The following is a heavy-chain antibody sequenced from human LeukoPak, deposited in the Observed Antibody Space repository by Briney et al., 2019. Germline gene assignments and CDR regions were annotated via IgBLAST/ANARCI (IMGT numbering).Heavy chain of an antibody. D-gene: IGHD4-17*01. CDR3: ARDYGLFDY. J-gene: IGHJ4*02. Sequence: SETLSLTCTVSGYSISSGYYWGWIRQPPGKGLEWIGSIYHSGSTYYNPSLKSRVTISVDTSKNQFSLKLSSVTTADTAVYYCARDYGLFDYWGQGTLVTVSS. CDR1: GYSISSGYY. V-gene: IGHV4-38-2*02. CDR2: IYHSGST.